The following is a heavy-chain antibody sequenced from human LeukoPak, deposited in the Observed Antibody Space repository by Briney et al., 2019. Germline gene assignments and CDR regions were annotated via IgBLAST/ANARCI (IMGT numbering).Heavy chain of an antibody. CDR3: ARLSGTYSRGGDH. D-gene: IGHD1-26*01. Sequence: PGGSLRLSCTASGFTFSDFHMSWIRQAPGKGLEWVSHISGSGYAIHHPGSVKGRFTISRDNAKDSLYLQMNSLRVEDSAVYYCARLSGTYSRGGDHWGQGTLVTVSS. V-gene: IGHV3-11*01. CDR2: ISGSGYAI. J-gene: IGHJ4*02. CDR1: GFTFSDFH.